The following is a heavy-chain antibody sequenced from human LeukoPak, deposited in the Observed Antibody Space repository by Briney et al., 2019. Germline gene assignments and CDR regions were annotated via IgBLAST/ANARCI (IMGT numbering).Heavy chain of an antibody. D-gene: IGHD6-19*01. J-gene: IGHJ5*02. CDR2: IYYGGST. V-gene: IGHV4-31*03. CDR3: ARGPYSIGWSLGFDP. Sequence: SETLSLTCTVSGGFISSGGYFWSWIRQHPGKGLEWIGYIYYGGSTYYNPSLKTRLTISVDTSENQFSLRLTSVTAADTAVYYCARGPYSIGWSLGFDPWGQGTLVTVSS. CDR1: GGFISSGGYF.